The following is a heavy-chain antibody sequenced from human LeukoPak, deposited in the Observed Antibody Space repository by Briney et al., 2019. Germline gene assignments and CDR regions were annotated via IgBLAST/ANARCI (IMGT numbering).Heavy chain of an antibody. CDR1: GVSIRSYY. Sequence: PSETLSLTCTVSGVSIRSYYWSWVRQPPGKGLEWIGYIYSSGTTNYNPSLKSRVTISIDTSKNQFSLKLIPVTAADTAVYYCARHPLGYCSSTSCLEDNWFDPWGQGTLVTVSS. CDR2: IYSSGTT. D-gene: IGHD2-2*01. CDR3: ARHPLGYCSSTSCLEDNWFDP. J-gene: IGHJ5*02. V-gene: IGHV4-59*01.